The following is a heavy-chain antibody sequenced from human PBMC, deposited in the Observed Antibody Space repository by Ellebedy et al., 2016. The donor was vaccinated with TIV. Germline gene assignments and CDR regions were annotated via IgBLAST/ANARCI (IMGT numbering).Heavy chain of an antibody. CDR1: GGSISSYY. V-gene: IGHV4-59*08. Sequence: SETLSLXCTVSGGSISSYYWSWIRQPPGKGLEWIGYIYYSGSTNYNPSLKSRVTISVDTSKNQFSLKLSSVTAADTAVYYCARPHITRHWYFDLWGRGTLVTVSS. CDR3: ARPHITRHWYFDL. D-gene: IGHD3-10*01. J-gene: IGHJ2*01. CDR2: IYYSGST.